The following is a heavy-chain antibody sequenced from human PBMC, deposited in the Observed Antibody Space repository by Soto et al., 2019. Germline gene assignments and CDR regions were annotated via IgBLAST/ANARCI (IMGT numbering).Heavy chain of an antibody. D-gene: IGHD2-8*01. CDR1: GYSFTSYW. CDR3: ARLKGYCTNGVCHMGYYYYYYGMDV. Sequence: GESLKISCKGSGYSFTSYWIGWVRQMPGKGLEWMGIIYPGDSDTRYSPSFQGQVTIPADKSISTAYLQWSSLKASDTAMYYCARLKGYCTNGVCHMGYYYYYYGMDVWGQGTTVTVSS. V-gene: IGHV5-51*01. CDR2: IYPGDSDT. J-gene: IGHJ6*02.